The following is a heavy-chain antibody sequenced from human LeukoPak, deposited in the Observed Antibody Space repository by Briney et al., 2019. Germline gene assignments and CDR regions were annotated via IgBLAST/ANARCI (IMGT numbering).Heavy chain of an antibody. Sequence: PGRSLRLSCAASGFTFSSYGMHWVRQAPGKGLEWVAVIWYDGSNKYYADSVKGQFTISRDNSKNTLYLQMNSLRAEDTAVYYCARDPGSYGSTLWDYWGQGTLVTVSS. CDR1: GFTFSSYG. CDR2: IWYDGSNK. CDR3: ARDPGSYGSTLWDY. V-gene: IGHV3-33*01. J-gene: IGHJ4*02. D-gene: IGHD5-18*01.